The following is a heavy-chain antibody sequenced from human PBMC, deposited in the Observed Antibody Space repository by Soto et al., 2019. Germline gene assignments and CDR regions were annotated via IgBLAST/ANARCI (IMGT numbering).Heavy chain of an antibody. V-gene: IGHV1-69*12. CDR2: IIPTFGKE. J-gene: IGHJ6*02. CDR3: AKPRAPYYAMDV. Sequence: QVQLVQSGAEVKKPGSSVKVSCKASGGPFNNYTINWMRQAPGQGLEWMGGIIPTFGKEHYAQKFQGRVTISADESTYTAYMELSSLTAEDTAVYYCAKPRAPYYAMDVWGQGTTVTVSS. CDR1: GGPFNNYT.